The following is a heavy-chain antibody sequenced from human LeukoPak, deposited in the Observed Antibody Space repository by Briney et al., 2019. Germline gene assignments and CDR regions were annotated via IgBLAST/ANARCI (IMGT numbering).Heavy chain of an antibody. CDR1: GGSISSGSYY. D-gene: IGHD2-15*01. Sequence: SETLSLTCTVSGGSISSGSYYWSWSRQPAGKGLEWIGRIYTSGSTNYNPSLKSRVTISVDTSKNQFSLKLSSVTAADTAVYYCARHCSGGSCPLGFDYWGQGTLVTVSS. V-gene: IGHV4-61*02. CDR3: ARHCSGGSCPLGFDY. CDR2: IYTSGST. J-gene: IGHJ4*02.